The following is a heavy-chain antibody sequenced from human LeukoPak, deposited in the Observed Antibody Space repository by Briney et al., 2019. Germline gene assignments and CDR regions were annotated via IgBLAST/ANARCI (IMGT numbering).Heavy chain of an antibody. CDR2: INHSGST. J-gene: IGHJ3*02. Sequence: SETLSLTCAVYGGSFSGYYWSWIRQPPGKGLEWIGEINHSGSTNYNPSLKSRVTISVDTSKNQFSLKLSSVTAVDTAVYYCARIGGLEPPDAFDIWGQGTMVTVSS. D-gene: IGHD1-1*01. V-gene: IGHV4-34*01. CDR3: ARIGGLEPPDAFDI. CDR1: GGSFSGYY.